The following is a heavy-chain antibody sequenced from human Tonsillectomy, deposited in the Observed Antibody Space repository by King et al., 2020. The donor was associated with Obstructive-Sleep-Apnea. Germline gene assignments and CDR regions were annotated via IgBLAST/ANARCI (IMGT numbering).Heavy chain of an antibody. V-gene: IGHV3-23*04. CDR2: ISCSGGSP. J-gene: IGHJ3*02. CDR1: GFTFSSYA. D-gene: IGHD3-16*01. CDR3: AKVKELWPWTDAFDI. Sequence: VQLVESGGGLVQPGGSLRLSCAASGFTFSSYAMSWVRQAPGKGLEWVSAISCSGGSPYFADSVKGRFTIPRDNSKNTLYLQMNSLRAEDTAVYYCAKVKELWPWTDAFDIWGQGKMVTVSS.